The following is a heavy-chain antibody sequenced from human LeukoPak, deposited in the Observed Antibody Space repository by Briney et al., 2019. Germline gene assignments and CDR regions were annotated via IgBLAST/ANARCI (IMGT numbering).Heavy chain of an antibody. CDR2: IYSGGST. CDR3: ARERAVAGTFDY. D-gene: IGHD6-19*01. V-gene: IGHV3-66*01. CDR1: GFTVSSNY. J-gene: IGHJ4*02. Sequence: GGSLRLSCAASGFTVSSNYMSWVRQAPGKGLEWVSVIYSGGSTYYAASVKGRFTISRDNSKNTLYLQMNSLRAEDTAVYYCARERAVAGTFDYWGQGTLVTVSS.